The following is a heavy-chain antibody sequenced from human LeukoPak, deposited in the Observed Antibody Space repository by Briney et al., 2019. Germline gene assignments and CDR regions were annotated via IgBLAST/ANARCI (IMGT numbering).Heavy chain of an antibody. CDR3: AKDGRVGATVYYDYYYYYMDV. V-gene: IGHV3-30*18. J-gene: IGHJ6*03. D-gene: IGHD1-26*01. CDR1: GFTFSSYE. CDR2: ISYDGSNK. Sequence: GGSLRLSCAASGFTFSSYEMNWVRQAPGKGLEWVAVISYDGSNKYYADSVKGRFTISRDNSKNTLYLQMNSLRAEDTAMYYCAKDGRVGATVYYDYYYYYMDVWGKGTTVTVSS.